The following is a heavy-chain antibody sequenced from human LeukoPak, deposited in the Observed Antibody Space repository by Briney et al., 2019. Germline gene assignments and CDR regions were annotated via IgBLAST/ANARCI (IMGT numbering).Heavy chain of an antibody. CDR3: ATTGGDIYYYYMDV. Sequence: ASVKVSCKASGGTFSNYAISWVRQAPGQGLEWMGGIIPIFGTANYAQKFQDRVTITADESTSTTYMELSSLKSEDTAVYYCATTGGDIYYYYMDVWGKGTTVTISS. D-gene: IGHD3-16*01. V-gene: IGHV1-69*13. CDR1: GGTFSNYA. J-gene: IGHJ6*03. CDR2: IIPIFGTA.